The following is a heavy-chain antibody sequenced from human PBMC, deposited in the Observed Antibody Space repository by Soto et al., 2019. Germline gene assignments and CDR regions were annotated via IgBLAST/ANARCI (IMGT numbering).Heavy chain of an antibody. Sequence: VGSLRLSFAVSGFTLSSYAISWVCQAPVKGLEWVSAISASGGITYYADSVKGRFTISRDNSKNTMYLQLNSLRAEDTAVYYCAKDAIAAAGRGHYSGMDVWGQGTTVTVSS. D-gene: IGHD6-13*01. J-gene: IGHJ6*01. CDR1: GFTLSSYA. V-gene: IGHV3-23*01. CDR3: AKDAIAAAGRGHYSGMDV. CDR2: ISASGGIT.